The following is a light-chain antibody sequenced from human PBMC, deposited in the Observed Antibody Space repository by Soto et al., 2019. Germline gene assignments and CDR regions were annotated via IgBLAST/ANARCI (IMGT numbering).Light chain of an antibody. V-gene: IGKV3-20*01. CDR3: QQFSSYPLT. CDR1: QTVRNNY. Sequence: EFVLTQSPGTLSLSPGERATLSCRASQTVRNNYLAWYQQKPGQAPRLLIYDASSRATGIPDRFSGGGSGTDFTHTISRLEPEDFAVYYCQQFSSYPLTVGGGTKVEIK. J-gene: IGKJ4*01. CDR2: DAS.